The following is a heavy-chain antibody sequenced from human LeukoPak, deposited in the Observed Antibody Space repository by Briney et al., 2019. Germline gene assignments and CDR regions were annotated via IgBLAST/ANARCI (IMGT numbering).Heavy chain of an antibody. Sequence: GGSLRLSCAASGFTFSSYAMHWVRQAPGKGLEWVAVISYDGSNKYYADSVKGRFTISRDNSKNTLYLQMNSLRAVDTAVYYCARDSVVGATRIAFDIWGQGTMVTVSS. CDR2: ISYDGSNK. D-gene: IGHD1-26*01. CDR3: ARDSVVGATRIAFDI. V-gene: IGHV3-30*01. CDR1: GFTFSSYA. J-gene: IGHJ3*02.